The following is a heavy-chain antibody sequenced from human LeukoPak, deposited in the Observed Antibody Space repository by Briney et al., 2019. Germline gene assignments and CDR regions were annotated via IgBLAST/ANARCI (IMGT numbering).Heavy chain of an antibody. J-gene: IGHJ3*02. CDR2: ISSSGSTI. V-gene: IGHV3-11*01. Sequence: PGGSLRLSCAASGFTLSDYYMSWIRQAPGKGLEWVSYISSSGSTIYYADSVKGRFTISRDNSKNTLYLQMNSLRAEDTAVYYCAKDRGSSLFFDIWGQGTMVTVSS. D-gene: IGHD6-6*01. CDR3: AKDRGSSLFFDI. CDR1: GFTLSDYY.